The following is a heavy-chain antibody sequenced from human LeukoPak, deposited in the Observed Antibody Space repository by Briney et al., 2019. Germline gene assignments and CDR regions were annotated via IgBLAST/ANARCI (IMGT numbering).Heavy chain of an antibody. CDR1: GFTFSSYA. V-gene: IGHV3-23*01. Sequence: GGSLRLSCAASGFTFSSYAMTWVRQAPGKGLEWVASISGSGGSTNYADSVKGRFTISRDNSQNTLYLQMNSLRAEDTAVYYCAPRPTVTIDYWGQGTLVTVSS. D-gene: IGHD4-17*01. J-gene: IGHJ4*02. CDR3: APRPTVTIDY. CDR2: ISGSGGST.